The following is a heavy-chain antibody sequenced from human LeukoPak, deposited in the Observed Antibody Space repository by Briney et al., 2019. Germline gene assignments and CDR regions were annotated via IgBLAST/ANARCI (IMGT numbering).Heavy chain of an antibody. CDR1: GFTFSSYA. CDR3: ARPLGDFWSGPNYYYFDY. V-gene: IGHV3-30-3*01. CDR2: ISYDGSNK. J-gene: IGHJ4*02. D-gene: IGHD3-3*01. Sequence: GGSLRLSCAASGFTFSSYAMHWVRQAPGKGLEWVAVISYDGSNKYYADSVKGRFTISRDNSKNTLYLQMNSLRAEDTAVYYCARPLGDFWSGPNYYYFDYWGQGTLVTVSS.